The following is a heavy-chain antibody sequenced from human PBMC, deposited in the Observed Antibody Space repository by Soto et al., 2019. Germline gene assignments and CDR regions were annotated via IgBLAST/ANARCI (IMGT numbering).Heavy chain of an antibody. CDR2: IHHSGTT. J-gene: IGHJ5*02. D-gene: IGHD2-2*01. Sequence: KPSETLSLTCAVSGGSISSSNWWHWVRQPPGKGLGWIGEIHHSGTTNYNPSLKSRVAISVDKSKNQFSLKLNSVTAADTAVYYCARVRQYCSGTSCYLDPWGQGTLVTVSS. CDR3: ARVRQYCSGTSCYLDP. V-gene: IGHV4-4*02. CDR1: GGSISSSNW.